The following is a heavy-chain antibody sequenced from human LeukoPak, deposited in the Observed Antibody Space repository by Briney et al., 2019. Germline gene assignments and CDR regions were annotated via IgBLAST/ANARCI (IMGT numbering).Heavy chain of an antibody. J-gene: IGHJ5*02. CDR2: IYYSGST. V-gene: IGHV4-30-4*01. Sequence: PSETLSLTCTVSGGSISSGDYYWSWIRQLPGKGLEWIGYIYYSGSTYYNPSLKSRVTISVDTSKNQFSLKLSSVTAADTAVYYCASKYSSSWYGWFDPWGQGTLVTVSS. CDR1: GGSISSGDYY. CDR3: ASKYSSSWYGWFDP. D-gene: IGHD6-13*01.